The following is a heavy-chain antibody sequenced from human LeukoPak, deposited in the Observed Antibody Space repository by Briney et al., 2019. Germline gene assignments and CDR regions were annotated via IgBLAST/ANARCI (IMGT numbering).Heavy chain of an antibody. J-gene: IGHJ4*02. CDR2: INWSGGST. Sequence: PGRSLRPSCTASGFAFDEHGMSWGRQVPGKGLEWVSGINWSGGSTGYADPLRGRFTISRDNAKNSLYLQMDSLRGEDTALYYCARAPITSPFYFDYWGQGTLVTVSS. V-gene: IGHV3-20*04. D-gene: IGHD2-2*01. CDR1: GFAFDEHG. CDR3: ARAPITSPFYFDY.